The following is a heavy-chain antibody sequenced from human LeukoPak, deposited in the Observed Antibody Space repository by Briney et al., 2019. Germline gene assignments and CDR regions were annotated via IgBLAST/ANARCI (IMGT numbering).Heavy chain of an antibody. CDR2: FDPEDGEDGET. D-gene: IGHD3-3*01. J-gene: IGHJ4*02. CDR3: AMTDRFAGRPFDY. V-gene: IGHV1-24*01. Sequence: ASVKVSCKVSGYSLIEVAMHWVRQAPGKGLEWVGSFDPEDGEDGETHYAQKFQGRVTMTEDASTDTAYMELTSLSPEDTALYYCAMTDRFAGRPFDYRGQGTLVTVSS. CDR1: GYSLIEVA.